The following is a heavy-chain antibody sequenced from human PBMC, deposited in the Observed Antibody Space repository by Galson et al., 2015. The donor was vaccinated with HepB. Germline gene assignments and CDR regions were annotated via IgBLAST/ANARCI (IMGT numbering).Heavy chain of an antibody. CDR1: GINFSGYW. CDR2: IRPDGGQR. Sequence: SLRLSCAASGINFSGYWMRWVRQAPGKGLEWVANIRPDGGQRAYVDSVKGRFTISRDNAKSSLYLQRDSLGVEDTAVYHCVRDRGFGANDYWGHGTLVTVSS. D-gene: IGHD3-10*01. CDR3: VRDRGFGANDY. V-gene: IGHV3-7*03. J-gene: IGHJ4*01.